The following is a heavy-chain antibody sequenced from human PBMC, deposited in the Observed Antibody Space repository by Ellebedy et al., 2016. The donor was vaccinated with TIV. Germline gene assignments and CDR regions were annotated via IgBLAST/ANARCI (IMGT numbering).Heavy chain of an antibody. J-gene: IGHJ4*02. CDR1: GFTFSSYA. CDR2: ISGTSLST. CDR3: AKDGAMVVVRKGSFDD. V-gene: IGHV3-23*01. D-gene: IGHD3-22*01. Sequence: GESLKISCAASGFTFSSYAMYWVRQAPGKGLEWVSAISGTSLSTYYADSVKGRFTISRDNSKNTLYLQMNSLRVEDTAVYYCAKDGAMVVVRKGSFDDWGQGTLVTVSS.